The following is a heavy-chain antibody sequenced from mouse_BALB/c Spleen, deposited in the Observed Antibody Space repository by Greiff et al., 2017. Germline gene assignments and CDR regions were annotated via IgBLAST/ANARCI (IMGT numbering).Heavy chain of an antibody. CDR2: ISNGGGST. J-gene: IGHJ3*01. Sequence: EVKVVESGGGLVQPGGSLKLSCAASGFTFSSYTMSWVRQTPEKRLEWVAYISNGGGSTYYPDTVKGRFTISRDNAKNTLYLQMSSLKSEDTAMYYCARPHGSSPAWFAYGGQGTLVTVSA. V-gene: IGHV5-12-2*01. CDR1: GFTFSSYT. D-gene: IGHD1-1*01. CDR3: ARPHGSSPAWFAY.